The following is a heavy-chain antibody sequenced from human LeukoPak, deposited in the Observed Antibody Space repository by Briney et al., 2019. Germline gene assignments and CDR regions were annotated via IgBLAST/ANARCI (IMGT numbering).Heavy chain of an antibody. CDR1: GGSISSSSYY. CDR2: IYYSGST. J-gene: IGHJ4*02. Sequence: SETLSLTCTVSGGSISSSSYYWGWIRQPPGKGLEWIGSIYYSGSTYYNPSLKSRVTISVDTSKNQFSLKLSSVTAADTAVYYCARDEGYYREYYFDYWGQGTLVTVSS. V-gene: IGHV4-39*07. D-gene: IGHD3-22*01. CDR3: ARDEGYYREYYFDY.